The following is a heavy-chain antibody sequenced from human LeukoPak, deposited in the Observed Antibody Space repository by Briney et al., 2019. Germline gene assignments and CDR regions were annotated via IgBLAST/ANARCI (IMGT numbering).Heavy chain of an antibody. CDR3: ANALGGGNTWYYFDC. J-gene: IGHJ4*02. CDR1: GFTFSSYA. CDR2: LSGSGGSP. V-gene: IGHV3-23*01. D-gene: IGHD6-13*01. Sequence: GGSLRLSCAASGFTFSSYAMTWVRQAPGKGLEWVSSLSGSGGSPNYANSVKGRFTISRDNSKNTLYLQMNSLRAEDTAVYYCANALGGGNTWYYFDCWGQGTLVTVSS.